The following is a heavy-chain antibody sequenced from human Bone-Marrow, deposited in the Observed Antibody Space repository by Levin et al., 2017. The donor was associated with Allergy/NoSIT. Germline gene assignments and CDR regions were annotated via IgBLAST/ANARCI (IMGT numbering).Heavy chain of an antibody. Sequence: KPSETLSLTCTVSGGSISSGGYYWSWIRQHPGKGLEWIGYIYYSGSTSYNPSLKSRLTISVDTSKNQFSLKLSSVTAADTAVYYCAREAPYEPNVVVVPADYYYYGMDVWGQGTTVTVSS. D-gene: IGHD2-2*01. V-gene: IGHV4-31*03. CDR2: IYYSGST. J-gene: IGHJ6*02. CDR3: AREAPYEPNVVVVPADYYYYGMDV. CDR1: GGSISSGGYY.